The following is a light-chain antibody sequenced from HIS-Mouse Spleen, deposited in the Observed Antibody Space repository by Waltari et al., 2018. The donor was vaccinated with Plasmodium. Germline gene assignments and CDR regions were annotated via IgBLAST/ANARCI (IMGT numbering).Light chain of an antibody. J-gene: IGKJ3*01. CDR2: DAS. CDR3: QQYDNLPPLFT. Sequence: DIQLTQSPSPLPAPAGDGLPIPCQPSQDISNYLNWYQQKPGKAPKLLIYDASNLETGVTSRFSGSGSATDFTFTISSLQPEDIATYYCQQYDNLPPLFTFGPGTKVDIK. V-gene: IGKV1-33*01. CDR1: QDISNY.